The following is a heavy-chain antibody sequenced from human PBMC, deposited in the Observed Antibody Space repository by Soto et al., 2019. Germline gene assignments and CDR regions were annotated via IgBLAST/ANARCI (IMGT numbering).Heavy chain of an antibody. CDR2: INPNSGDT. D-gene: IGHD2-15*01. CDR3: VVAYGTPYYFDY. J-gene: IGHJ4*02. V-gene: IGHV1-2*04. CDR1: GYTFTGYY. Sequence: ASVKVSCKASGYTFTGYYMHWVRQAPGQGLEWMGWINPNSGDTNYAQKFQGWVTVTRDTSISTAYMELSRLRSDDTAVYYCVVAYGTPYYFDYWGQGTLVTVSS.